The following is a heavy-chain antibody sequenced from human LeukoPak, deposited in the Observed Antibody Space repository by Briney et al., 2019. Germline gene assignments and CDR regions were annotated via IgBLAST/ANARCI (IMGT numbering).Heavy chain of an antibody. J-gene: IGHJ3*02. CDR3: ARDRGIVVVPAAANDAFHI. CDR2: ISSSSSYI. CDR1: GFTFSSYT. D-gene: IGHD2-2*01. V-gene: IGHV3-21*01. Sequence: GGSLRLSCAASGFTFSSYTMNWVRQAPGKGLEWVSSISSSSSYIYYADSVKGRFTISRDNAKNSLYLQMHSLRAEDTAVYYCARDRGIVVVPAAANDAFHIWRQGTMVTVSS.